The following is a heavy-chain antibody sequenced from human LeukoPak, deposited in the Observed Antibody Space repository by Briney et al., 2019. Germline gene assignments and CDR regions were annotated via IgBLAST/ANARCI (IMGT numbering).Heavy chain of an antibody. Sequence: PGGSLRLSCAASGFTFSSHAMNWVRQAPGKGLEWVSTISGSGGSTYYADSVKGRFTISRDNSKNTLFLQMNSLRVEDTAVYYCAKVVDSSSWLFYNAFDIWGQGTMVSVSS. J-gene: IGHJ3*02. CDR2: ISGSGGST. V-gene: IGHV3-23*01. D-gene: IGHD6-13*01. CDR3: AKVVDSSSWLFYNAFDI. CDR1: GFTFSSHA.